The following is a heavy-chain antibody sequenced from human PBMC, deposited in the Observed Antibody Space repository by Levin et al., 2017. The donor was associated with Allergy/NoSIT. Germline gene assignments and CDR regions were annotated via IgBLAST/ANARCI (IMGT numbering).Heavy chain of an antibody. V-gene: IGHV1-3*01. J-gene: IGHJ4*02. CDR2: INAGNGNT. CDR1: GYTFTSYA. Sequence: GESLKISCKASGYTFTSYAMHWVRQAPGQRLEWMGWINAGNGNTKYSQKFQGRVTITRDTSASTAYMELSSLRSEDTAVYYCARPLGYSSGWPWIYWGQGTLVTVSS. D-gene: IGHD6-19*01. CDR3: ARPLGYSSGWPWIY.